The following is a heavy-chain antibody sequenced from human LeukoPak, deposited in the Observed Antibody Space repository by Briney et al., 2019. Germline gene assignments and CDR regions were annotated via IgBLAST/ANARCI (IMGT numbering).Heavy chain of an antibody. CDR1: GFTFSSYA. D-gene: IGHD5-12*01. CDR3: AKVPGGYDLGVYYYGMDV. J-gene: IGHJ6*02. Sequence: GGSLRLSCAASGFTFSSYAMSWVRQAPGKGLERVSAISGSGGSTYYADSVKGRFTISRDNSKNTLYLQMNSLRAEDTAVYYCAKVPGGYDLGVYYYGMDVWGQGTTVTVSS. V-gene: IGHV3-23*01. CDR2: ISGSGGST.